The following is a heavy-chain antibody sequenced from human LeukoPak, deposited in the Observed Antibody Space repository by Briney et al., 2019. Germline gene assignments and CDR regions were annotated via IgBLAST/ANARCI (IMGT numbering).Heavy chain of an antibody. CDR2: IYYNGDT. V-gene: IGHV4-61*01. J-gene: IGHJ4*02. CDR1: GGSFSNSLYY. D-gene: IGHD6-13*01. Sequence: ASETLSLTCTVSGGSFSNSLYYWSWIRQPPGRGLEWIGYIYYNGDTNYNPSLKSRVIISIDTSSNQFSLRLSSVTAADTAVYFCARVYRSPYYSDYWGQGTLVTVPS. CDR3: ARVYRSPYYSDY.